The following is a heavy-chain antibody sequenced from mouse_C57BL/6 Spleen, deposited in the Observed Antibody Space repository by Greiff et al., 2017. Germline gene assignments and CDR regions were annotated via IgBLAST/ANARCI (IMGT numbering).Heavy chain of an antibody. V-gene: IGHV5-4*03. CDR3: ARGGYGSSSYYAMDY. Sequence: EVKLVESGGGLVKPGGSLKLSCAASGFTFSSYAMSWVRQTPEKRLEWVATISDGGSYTYYPDNVKGRFTISRDNAKNNLYLQMSHLKSEDTAMYYCARGGYGSSSYYAMDYWGQGTSVTVSS. CDR1: GFTFSSYA. D-gene: IGHD1-1*01. J-gene: IGHJ4*01. CDR2: ISDGGSYT.